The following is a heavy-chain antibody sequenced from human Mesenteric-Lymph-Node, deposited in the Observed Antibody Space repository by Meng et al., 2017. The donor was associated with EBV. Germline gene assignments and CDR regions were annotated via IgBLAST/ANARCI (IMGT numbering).Heavy chain of an antibody. CDR1: GDSISRDYY. CDR3: ATTSGFSTFIFQY. D-gene: IGHD3-3*02. CDR2: IYYSGST. Sequence: QESGPRMVKPSQTLSLTCAVSGDSISRDYYWTWIRQPPGKGLEWIGNIYYSGSTYYNPSLNSRVTISPDTSKNQFSLKLTSVTAADTAVYYCATTSGFSTFIFQYWGQGTLVTVSS. J-gene: IGHJ4*02. V-gene: IGHV4-30-4*01.